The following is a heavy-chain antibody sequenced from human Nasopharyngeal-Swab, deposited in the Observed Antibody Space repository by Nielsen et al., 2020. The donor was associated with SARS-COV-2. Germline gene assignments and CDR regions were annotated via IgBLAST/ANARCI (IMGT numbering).Heavy chain of an antibody. CDR1: GGSISSGGYY. D-gene: IGHD4-23*01. Sequence: LRLSCTVSGGSISSGGYYWSWIRQHPGKGLEWIGYIYYSGSTYYNPSLKSRLTISVDTSKNRFSLKLSSVTAADTAVYYCARHGTTVVTRSPGWFDPWGQGTLVTVSS. CDR2: IYYSGST. V-gene: IGHV4-31*03. J-gene: IGHJ5*02. CDR3: ARHGTTVVTRSPGWFDP.